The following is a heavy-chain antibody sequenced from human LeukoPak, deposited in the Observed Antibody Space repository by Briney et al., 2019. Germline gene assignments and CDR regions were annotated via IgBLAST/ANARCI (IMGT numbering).Heavy chain of an antibody. V-gene: IGHV1-2*02. CDR3: ARAGGSSGWYYFDY. J-gene: IGHJ4*02. CDR2: INPNSGGT. Sequence: ASVKVSCKASGYTFTGYYMHWVRQAPGQGLEWMGWINPNSGGTNYAQKFQGRVTMTRDTSISTAYMELSRLRSDDTAVYYCARAGGSSGWYYFDYWAREPWSPSPQ. CDR1: GYTFTGYY. D-gene: IGHD6-19*01.